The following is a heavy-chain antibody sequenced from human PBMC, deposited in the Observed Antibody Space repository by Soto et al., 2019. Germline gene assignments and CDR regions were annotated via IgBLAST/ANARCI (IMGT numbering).Heavy chain of an antibody. Sequence: QVQLQESGPGLVKPSGTLSLTCAVSGGSIGSADWWSWVRQPPGKGLEWIGEVYHSGSTKYNPSLKSRVTISIDQSKNQFSLTLSSVTAADTAVYYCASYQDGDPDYWGHGTLVTVSS. J-gene: IGHJ4*01. D-gene: IGHD4-17*01. CDR2: VYHSGST. CDR3: ASYQDGDPDY. V-gene: IGHV4-4*02. CDR1: GGSIGSADW.